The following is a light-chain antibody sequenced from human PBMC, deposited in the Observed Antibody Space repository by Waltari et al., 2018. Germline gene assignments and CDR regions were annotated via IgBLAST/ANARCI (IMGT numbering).Light chain of an antibody. CDR2: RSD. V-gene: IGLV1-44*01. J-gene: IGLJ3*02. CDR3: ASWDDSLNGHWV. CDR1: ASNIGNNL. Sequence: QSVLTQPPSASGTPGQRVTISCSGSASNIGNNLVTWYQQVPGRAPKLLIYRSDQRPSGVPDRFSGSKSGASASLAISGLQSEDEADYYCASWDDSLNGHWVFGGGTKVTVL.